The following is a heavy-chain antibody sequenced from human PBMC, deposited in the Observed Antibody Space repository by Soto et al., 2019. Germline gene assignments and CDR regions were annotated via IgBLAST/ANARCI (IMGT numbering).Heavy chain of an antibody. Sequence: NPSVTLSRTCIVSNFSITNGYYCAWIRQSPGKGPQSIPTMYHTAHTYYNPSLKCLLTMSVDTSENHFSLKLSSVTAAEPTFYYFARVMGEFSLPGSLDFASWSQGTRVTVS. CDR3: ARVMGEFSLPGSLDFAS. CDR2: MYHTAHT. J-gene: IGHJ4*02. V-gene: IGHV4-38-2*02. CDR1: NFSITNGYY. D-gene: IGHD3-16*01.